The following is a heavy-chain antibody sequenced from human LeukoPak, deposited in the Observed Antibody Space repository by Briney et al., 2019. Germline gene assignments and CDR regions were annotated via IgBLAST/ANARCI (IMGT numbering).Heavy chain of an antibody. V-gene: IGHV4-4*07. D-gene: IGHD2-2*01. J-gene: IGHJ4*02. CDR1: GGSISSYY. CDR3: ARGAEYCSSTSCWAYYFDY. Sequence: PSETLSLTCAVSGGSISSYYWSWIRQPAGKGLEWIGRIYTSGSTNYNPSLKSRVTMSVDTSKNQFSLKLSSVTAADTAVYYCARGAEYCSSTSCWAYYFDYWGQGTLVTVSS. CDR2: IYTSGST.